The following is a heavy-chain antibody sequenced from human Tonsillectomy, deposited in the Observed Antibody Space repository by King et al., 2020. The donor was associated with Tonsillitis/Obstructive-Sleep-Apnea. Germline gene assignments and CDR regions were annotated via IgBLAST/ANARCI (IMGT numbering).Heavy chain of an antibody. CDR2: INPSDGST. D-gene: IGHD4-23*01. V-gene: IGHV1-46*01. Sequence: QLVQSGAEVKKPGASVKVSCKASGYTFTSYYMHWVRQAPGQGLEWMGIINPSDGSTSYPQKFQGRVTMTRDTSTSTVYMELSSLRSEDTAVYYCARNVVLYGGNSEGFDSWGQGTLVTVSS. CDR1: GYTFTSYY. J-gene: IGHJ4*02. CDR3: ARNVVLYGGNSEGFDS.